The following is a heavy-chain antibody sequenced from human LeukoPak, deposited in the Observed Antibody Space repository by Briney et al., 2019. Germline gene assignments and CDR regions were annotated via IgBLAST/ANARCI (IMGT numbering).Heavy chain of an antibody. J-gene: IGHJ1*01. Sequence: PSETLSLTCSVSGDSISRSDSYWDWIRQPLGKGLEWIGTIYYSGRTYYSPSLNSRVTMSVDTSSNQFSLNLRSVTAADTAVYYFARRRYYDGSGYLEWGQGTLLSVSS. CDR3: ARRRYYDGSGYLE. D-gene: IGHD3-22*01. V-gene: IGHV4-39*01. CDR2: IYYSGRT. CDR1: GDSISRSDSY.